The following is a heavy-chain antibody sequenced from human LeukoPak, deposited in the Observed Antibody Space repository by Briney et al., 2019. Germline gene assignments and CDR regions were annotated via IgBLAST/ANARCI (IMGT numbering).Heavy chain of an antibody. V-gene: IGHV4-39*07. CDR3: ARRGGIVVVPAAIYYFDY. J-gene: IGHJ4*02. D-gene: IGHD2-2*01. Sequence: PSETLSLTCTVSGGSISSSSYYWGWIRQPPVKGLEWTGEINHSGSTNYNPSLKSRVTISVDTSKNQFSLKLSSVTAADTAVYYCARRGGIVVVPAAIYYFDYWGQGTLVTVSS. CDR2: INHSGST. CDR1: GGSISSSSYY.